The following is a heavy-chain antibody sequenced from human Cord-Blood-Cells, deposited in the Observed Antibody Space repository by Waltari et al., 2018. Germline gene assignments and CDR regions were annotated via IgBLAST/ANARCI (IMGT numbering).Heavy chain of an antibody. D-gene: IGHD6-13*01. CDR3: ARDGSSWPGYFDL. Sequence: QVQLVQSGAESTKPGASVKVSCKASGYPFTGYYMHWVRQAPGQGLSWMGWINPNSGGTNYAQKFQGRVTMTRDTSISTAYMELSRLRSDDTAVYYCARDGSSWPGYFDLWGRGTLVTVSS. V-gene: IGHV1-2*02. J-gene: IGHJ2*01. CDR1: GYPFTGYY. CDR2: INPNSGGT.